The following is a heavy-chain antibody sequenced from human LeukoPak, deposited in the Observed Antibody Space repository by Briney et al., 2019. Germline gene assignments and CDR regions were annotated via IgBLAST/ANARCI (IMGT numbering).Heavy chain of an antibody. CDR3: ARDDDYYYGSSGSPLGAFDI. J-gene: IGHJ3*02. CDR2: IYSGGST. CDR1: GFTVSSNY. Sequence: PGGSLRLSCAASGFTVSSNYMSWVRQAPGKGLEWVSVIYSGGSTYYADSVKGRFTISRDNSKNTLYLQMNSLRAEDTAVYYCARDDDYYYGSSGSPLGAFDIWGQGTMVTVSS. D-gene: IGHD3-22*01. V-gene: IGHV3-66*01.